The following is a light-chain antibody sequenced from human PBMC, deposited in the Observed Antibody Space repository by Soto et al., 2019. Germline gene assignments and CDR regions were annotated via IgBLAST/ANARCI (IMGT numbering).Light chain of an antibody. V-gene: IGKV1-9*01. J-gene: IGKJ4*01. Sequence: DIQLTQSPSFLSASVGDRVAITCRASQAINNDLAWLQQKPGKAPKLLIFATSTLHSGVPSRFSGSGSGTEFTLTISSLQPEDFGSYFCQQLKIYPLSFGGGTKGEIK. CDR3: QQLKIYPLS. CDR2: ATS. CDR1: QAINND.